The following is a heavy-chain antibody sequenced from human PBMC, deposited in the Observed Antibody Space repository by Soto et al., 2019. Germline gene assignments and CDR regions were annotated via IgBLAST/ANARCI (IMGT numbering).Heavy chain of an antibody. CDR3: TRADLTVTLSVFDP. J-gene: IGHJ5*02. CDR2: ISDDGSTK. CDR1: GFIFSRYF. D-gene: IGHD4-17*01. V-gene: IGHV3-30-3*01. Sequence: QVQLVGSGGGVVQPGRSLRLSCAASGFIFSRYFMHWVRQAPGKGLEWVALISDDGSTKYYADSVTGRFTISRDNSKNTLYLQMNSLSADDTAVYYCTRADLTVTLSVFDPWGQGTLVTVSS.